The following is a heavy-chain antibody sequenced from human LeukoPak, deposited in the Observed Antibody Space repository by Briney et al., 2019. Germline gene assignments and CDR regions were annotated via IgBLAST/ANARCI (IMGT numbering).Heavy chain of an antibody. J-gene: IGHJ4*02. CDR1: GGSFSGYY. CDR2: INHSGST. Sequence: SETLSLTCAVYGGSFSGYYWSWIRQPPGKGLEWIGEINHSGSTNYNPSLKSRVTISVDTSKNQFSLKLSSVTAADTAVYYCARQGFVTMVRGVIIEFDYWGQGTLVTVSS. D-gene: IGHD3-10*01. CDR3: ARQGFVTMVRGVIIEFDY. V-gene: IGHV4-34*01.